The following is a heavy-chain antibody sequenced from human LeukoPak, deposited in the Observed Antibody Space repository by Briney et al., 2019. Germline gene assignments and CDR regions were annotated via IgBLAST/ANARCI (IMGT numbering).Heavy chain of an antibody. CDR3: ARESWCGGDCYFPDY. D-gene: IGHD2-21*02. J-gene: IGHJ4*02. V-gene: IGHV3-11*05. CDR1: GFTFSDYY. CDR2: ISSSSGYT. Sequence: PGGSLRLSCAASGFTFSDYYMSWIRQAPGKGLEWVSYISSSSGYTNYADSVKGRFTISRDNAKNSLYLQMSSLRADDTAVYYCARESWCGGDCYFPDYWGQGTLVPVSS.